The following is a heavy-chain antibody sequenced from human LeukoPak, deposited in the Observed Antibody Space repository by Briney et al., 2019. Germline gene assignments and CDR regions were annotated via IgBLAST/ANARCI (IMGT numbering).Heavy chain of an antibody. CDR1: GFTFGDYA. Sequence: PGGSLRLSCTTSGFTFGDYAMSWFRQAPWKGLEWVGFIRSKADGGSTEYAASVKGRFTLSRDDFKSIAYLQMNSLNTEDTAVYYCTTADLGSSSFDYWGQGTLVTVSS. CDR2: IRSKADGGST. D-gene: IGHD1-26*01. J-gene: IGHJ4*02. CDR3: TTADLGSSSFDY. V-gene: IGHV3-49*03.